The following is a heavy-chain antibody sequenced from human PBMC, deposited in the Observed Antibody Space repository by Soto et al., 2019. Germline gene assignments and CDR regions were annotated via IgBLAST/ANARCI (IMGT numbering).Heavy chain of an antibody. CDR2: ISYDGSNK. CDR1: GFTFSSYG. CDR3: AKGPARHSSDGGAFDM. D-gene: IGHD6-19*01. V-gene: IGHV3-30*18. J-gene: IGHJ3*02. Sequence: QVQLVESGGGVVQPGRSLRLSCAASGFTFSSYGMHWVRQAPGKGLEWVAVISYDGSNKYYADSVQRRFTISRANSKNTLYLQMNSLRAEDTAVYYWAKGPARHSSDGGAFDMWGQGTMVTV.